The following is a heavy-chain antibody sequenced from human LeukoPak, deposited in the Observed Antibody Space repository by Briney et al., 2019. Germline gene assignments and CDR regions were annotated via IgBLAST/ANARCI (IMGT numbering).Heavy chain of an antibody. D-gene: IGHD3-22*01. CDR3: ARHVVAVGFDY. J-gene: IGHJ4*02. Sequence: GGSLRLSCAASGFTVSSNYMSWVRQGPGKGLECVSVISNDGDTYYADSVKGRFTISRDNAKNSLYLHMNSLRAEDTAVYYCARHVVAVGFDYWGQGTLVTVSS. V-gene: IGHV3-66*04. CDR2: ISNDGDT. CDR1: GFTVSSNY.